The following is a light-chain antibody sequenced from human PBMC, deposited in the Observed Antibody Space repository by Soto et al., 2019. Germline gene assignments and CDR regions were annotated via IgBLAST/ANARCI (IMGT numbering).Light chain of an antibody. J-gene: IGLJ1*01. CDR2: DDS. V-gene: IGLV3-21*02. Sequence: SYELTQPPSVSVAPGQTAKITCGANNIGSKSVHWYQQKPGQAPVLVVYDDSDRPSGIPERFSGSNSGNIATLTISRVEAGDEADYSCQLGDKSSDPPYVFGTATKVTVL. CDR3: QLGDKSSDPPYV. CDR1: NIGSKS.